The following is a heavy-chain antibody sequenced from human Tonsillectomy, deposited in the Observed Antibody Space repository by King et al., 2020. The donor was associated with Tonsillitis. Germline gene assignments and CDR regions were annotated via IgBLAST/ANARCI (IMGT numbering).Heavy chain of an antibody. V-gene: IGHV3-53*01. D-gene: IGHD3-10*01. J-gene: IGHJ4*02. Sequence: VQLVESGGGLIQPGGSLRLSCAASGLTVSSNYMSWVRQAPGKGLEWVSDIYSGVSTYYADSVKGRFTSSRENSKNTLYLQMNSLGAEDTVVYYCARVAWFGRSYYLDYWREGTLV. CDR1: GLTVSSNY. CDR2: IYSGVST. CDR3: ARVAWFGRSYYLDY.